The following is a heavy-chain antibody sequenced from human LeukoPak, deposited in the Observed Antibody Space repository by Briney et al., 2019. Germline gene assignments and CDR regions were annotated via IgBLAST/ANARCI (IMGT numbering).Heavy chain of an antibody. CDR3: ARVGVRYSSGWYAPYYFDY. CDR1: GFTFSSYA. Sequence: GGSLRLSCAAIGFTFSSYAMHWVRQAPGKGLEWVAVISYDGSNKYYADSVKGRFTISRDNSKNTLYLQMNSLRAEDTAVYYCARVGVRYSSGWYAPYYFDYWGQGTLVTVSS. CDR2: ISYDGSNK. V-gene: IGHV3-30-3*01. J-gene: IGHJ4*02. D-gene: IGHD6-19*01.